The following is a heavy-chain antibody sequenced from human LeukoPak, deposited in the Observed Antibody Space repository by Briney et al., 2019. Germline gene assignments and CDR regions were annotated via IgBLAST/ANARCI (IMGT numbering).Heavy chain of an antibody. Sequence: PGRSLRLSCEASGFTFSSYGMHWVRQAPGQGLEWVAVIWYDGSNKYYADSVKGRFTISRDNSKNTVYLQVNSLRAEDTAVYYCARESRGWSVDYWGQGTLVTVSS. CDR2: IWYDGSNK. J-gene: IGHJ4*02. CDR3: ARESRGWSVDY. V-gene: IGHV3-33*01. CDR1: GFTFSSYG. D-gene: IGHD6-19*01.